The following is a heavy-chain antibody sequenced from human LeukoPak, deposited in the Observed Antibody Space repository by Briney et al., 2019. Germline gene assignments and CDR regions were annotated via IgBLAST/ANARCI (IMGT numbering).Heavy chain of an antibody. Sequence: GGSLRLSCAASGFIFRTYSMNWVRQAPGKGLEWVSYISSSGNTKQYADSVKGRFAISRDNSKDTLYLQMNSLRAEDTAIYYCAKFRADSSGWPFDYWGQGTLVTVSS. V-gene: IGHV3-48*01. CDR1: GFIFRTYS. CDR2: ISSSGNTK. D-gene: IGHD6-19*01. CDR3: AKFRADSSGWPFDY. J-gene: IGHJ4*02.